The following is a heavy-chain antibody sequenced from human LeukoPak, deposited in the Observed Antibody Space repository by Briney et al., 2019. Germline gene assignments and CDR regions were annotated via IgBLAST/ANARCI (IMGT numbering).Heavy chain of an antibody. CDR1: GYNFNSYY. CDR2: ITPTSGGT. J-gene: IGHJ4*02. V-gene: IGHV1-2*06. Sequence: ASVKVSCKASGYNFNSYYIHWVRQTPGQGLEWMGRITPTSGGTTYAQTSQSTVSLPRNTYVTTADMDLSSLRSDHTAVYYCATVCPTPPCASGGQATLVTVPS. CDR3: ATVCPTPPCAS.